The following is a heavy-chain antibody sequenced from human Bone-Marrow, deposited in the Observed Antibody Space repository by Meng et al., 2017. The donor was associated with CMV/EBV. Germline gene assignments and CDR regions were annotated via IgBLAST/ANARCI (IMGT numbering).Heavy chain of an antibody. J-gene: IGHJ6*02. V-gene: IGHV3-74*01. D-gene: IGHD3-3*01. CDR3: ARVDVDFWSGYRNGKDV. CDR2: INSDGSST. CDR1: GFTFSSYW. Sequence: GGSLRLSCAASGFTFSSYWMHWVRQAPGKGLVWVSRINSDGSSTSYADSVKGRFTISRDNAKNTLYLQMNSLRAEDTAVYYCARVDVDFWSGYRNGKDVWGQGTTVTVSS.